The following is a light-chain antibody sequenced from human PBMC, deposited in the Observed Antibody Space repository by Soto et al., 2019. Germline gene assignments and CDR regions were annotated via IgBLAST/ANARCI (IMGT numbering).Light chain of an antibody. Sequence: QAVVTQSPSASASLGASVKLTCTLSSGHSRYAIAWHQQQPEKGPRYLMNVNSDGSHKKGDGIPDRFSGSSSGAERYLTISSLQPEDEADYYCQTWGTGIRVFGGGTKVTVL. J-gene: IGLJ3*02. V-gene: IGLV4-69*01. CDR2: VNSDGSH. CDR3: QTWGTGIRV. CDR1: SGHSRYA.